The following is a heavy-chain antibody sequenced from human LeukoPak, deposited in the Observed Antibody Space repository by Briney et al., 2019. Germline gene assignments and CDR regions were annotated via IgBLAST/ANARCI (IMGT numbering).Heavy chain of an antibody. J-gene: IGHJ4*02. CDR1: SGSFSGYY. CDR2: INHSGST. Sequence: SETLSLTCAVYSGSFSGYYWSWIRQPPGKGLEWIGEINHSGSTNYNPSLKSRVTISVDTSKNQFSLKLSSVTAADTAVYYCARGLRGDYFDYWGQGTLVTVSS. CDR3: ARGLRGDYFDY. D-gene: IGHD5/OR15-5a*01. V-gene: IGHV4-34*01.